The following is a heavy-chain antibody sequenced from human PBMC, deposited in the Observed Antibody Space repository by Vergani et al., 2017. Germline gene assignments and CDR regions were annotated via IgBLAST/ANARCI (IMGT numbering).Heavy chain of an antibody. J-gene: IGHJ3*02. D-gene: IGHD3-10*01. CDR1: GFTFGYYA. CDR3: VRDQVTMLRGSDALDI. V-gene: IGHV3-49*03. CDR2: IRSKAYGQAT. Sequence: EVQLVESGGDLVQPGRSLRLSCTASGFTFGYYAMDWFRQAPGQGLEWVGGIRSKAYGQATRYAASVKGRFTSSRDESKSIAYLQINNLKTEDTAMYYCVRDQVTMLRGSDALDIWGQGTMVTVSS.